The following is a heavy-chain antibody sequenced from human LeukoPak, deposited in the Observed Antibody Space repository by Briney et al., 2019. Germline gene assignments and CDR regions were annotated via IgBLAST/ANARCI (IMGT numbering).Heavy chain of an antibody. V-gene: IGHV3-7*01. CDR1: GFTFSSYW. CDR3: ARVLGSIAARFGDY. Sequence: GGSLRLSCAASGFTFSSYWMSWVRQAPGKGLEWVANIKQDGSEKYYVDSVKGRFTISRDNAKNSLYLQMNSLRAEDTAVYYCARVLGSIAARFGDYWGQGTLVTVSS. D-gene: IGHD6-6*01. CDR2: IKQDGSEK. J-gene: IGHJ4*02.